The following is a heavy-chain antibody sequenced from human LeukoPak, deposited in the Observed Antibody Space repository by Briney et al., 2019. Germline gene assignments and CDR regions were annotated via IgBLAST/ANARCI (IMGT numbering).Heavy chain of an antibody. CDR2: IVPIFGTA. J-gene: IGHJ4*02. CDR3: ARAAYSSSDFDY. CDR1: GGTFSSYA. Sequence: SVKVSCKASGGTFSSYAISWVRQAPGQGLEWMGGIVPIFGTANYAQKFQGRVTITADESTSTAYMELSSLRSEDTAVYYCARAAYSSSDFDYWGQGTLVTVSS. V-gene: IGHV1-69*13. D-gene: IGHD6-6*01.